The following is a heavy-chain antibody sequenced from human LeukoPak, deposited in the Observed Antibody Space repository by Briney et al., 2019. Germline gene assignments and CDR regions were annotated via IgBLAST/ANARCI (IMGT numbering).Heavy chain of an antibody. J-gene: IGHJ4*02. CDR3: ARPFSDLVSSDN. V-gene: IGHV3-7*01. Sequence: GGSLRLSCAASGFIFSRYWMSWVRQAPGKGLEWVANINQEGSEKYYVDSVKGRFTISRDNAKNSLYLQMNSLRVEDTAVYYCARPFSDLVSSDNWGQGILVTVSS. CDR1: GFIFSRYW. CDR2: INQEGSEK. D-gene: IGHD5/OR15-5a*01.